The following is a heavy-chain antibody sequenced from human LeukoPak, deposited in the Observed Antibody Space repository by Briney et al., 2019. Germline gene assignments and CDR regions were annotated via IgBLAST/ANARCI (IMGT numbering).Heavy chain of an antibody. J-gene: IGHJ4*02. D-gene: IGHD1-26*01. Sequence: GGSLRLSRAASGFTFSSFGMNWVRQAPGKGLEWVSYITSSASTIYYAESVKGRFTISRDNAKNSLFLQMNSLRAEDTAVYYCARKVLSGSRYFDYWGQGALVTVSS. CDR2: ITSSASTI. CDR3: ARKVLSGSRYFDY. CDR1: GFTFSSFG. V-gene: IGHV3-48*03.